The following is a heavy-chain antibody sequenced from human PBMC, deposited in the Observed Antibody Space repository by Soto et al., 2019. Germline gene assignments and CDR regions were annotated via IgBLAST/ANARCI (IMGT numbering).Heavy chain of an antibody. CDR3: AKNSNRDGYNEDYFDY. Sequence: GGSLRLSCAASGFTFSSYAMSWVRQATGKGLEWVSAISGSGGSTFYADSVKGRFTISRDNSKNTLYLQMNSLRAEDTAVYYCAKNSNRDGYNEDYFDYWGQGTLVTVSS. V-gene: IGHV3-23*01. D-gene: IGHD5-12*01. CDR1: GFTFSSYA. CDR2: ISGSGGST. J-gene: IGHJ4*02.